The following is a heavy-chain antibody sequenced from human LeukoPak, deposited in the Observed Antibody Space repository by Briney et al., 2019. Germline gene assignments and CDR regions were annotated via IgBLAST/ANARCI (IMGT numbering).Heavy chain of an antibody. CDR2: IYYSGST. D-gene: IGHD3-22*01. CDR3: ARGPYSYDSSGAFDI. V-gene: IGHV4-59*08. CDR1: GGSISSYY. Sequence: PSETLSLTCTVSGGSISSYYWSWIRQPPGRGLEWIGYIYYSGSTNYNPSLKSRVTISVDTSKNQFSLKLSSVTAADTAVYFCARGPYSYDSSGAFDIWGQGTMVTVSS. J-gene: IGHJ3*02.